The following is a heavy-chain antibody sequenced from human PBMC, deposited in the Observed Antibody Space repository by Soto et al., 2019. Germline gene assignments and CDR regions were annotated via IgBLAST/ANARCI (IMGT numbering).Heavy chain of an antibody. CDR3: ARDDKYYYYGMDV. J-gene: IGHJ6*02. CDR1: GYTFTSYG. CDR2: ISAYNGNT. Sequence: VKVSCKASGYTFTSYGISWVRQAPGQGLEWMGWISAYNGNTNYAQKLQGRVTMTTDTSTSTAYMELRSLRSEETAVYYCARDDKYYYYGMDVWGQGTTVTVSS. V-gene: IGHV1-18*04.